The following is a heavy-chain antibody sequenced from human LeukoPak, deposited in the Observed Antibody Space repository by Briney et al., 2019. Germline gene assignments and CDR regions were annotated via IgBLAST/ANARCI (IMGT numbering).Heavy chain of an antibody. Sequence: SGGSLRLSCAASGFTFSSYSMNWVRQAPGKGLEWVSYISSSSTIYYADSVKGRFTISRDNAKNSLYLQMNSLRAEDTAVYYCARDLVSTVTNNWFDPWGQGTLVTVSS. J-gene: IGHJ5*02. V-gene: IGHV3-48*01. CDR2: ISSSSTI. CDR3: ARDLVSTVTNNWFDP. D-gene: IGHD4-11*01. CDR1: GFTFSSYS.